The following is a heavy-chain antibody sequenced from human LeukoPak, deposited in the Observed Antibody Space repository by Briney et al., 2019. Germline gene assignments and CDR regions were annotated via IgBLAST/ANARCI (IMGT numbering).Heavy chain of an antibody. J-gene: IGHJ4*02. V-gene: IGHV3-30-3*01. CDR2: ISYDGGNK. D-gene: IGHD5-18*01. CDR3: ARGGSDTAMAHDY. Sequence: VRXAPGKGLEXVAIISYDGGNKYYADSVKGRFTISRDDAKNTLYLQVNSLRAEDTAVYFCARGGSDTAMAHDYWGQGTLVTVSS.